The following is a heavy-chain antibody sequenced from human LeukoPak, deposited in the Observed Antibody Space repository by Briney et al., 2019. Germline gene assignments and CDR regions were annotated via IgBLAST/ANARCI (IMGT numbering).Heavy chain of an antibody. Sequence: PSETLSLTCTVSGGCISSYDWSWIRQPPGKGLEWIGYIYYSGSTNYNPSLKSRVTISVDTSKNQFSLKLSSVTAADTAVYYCARHHGSFLSWFDPWGQGTLVTVSS. CDR3: ARHHGSFLSWFDP. CDR2: IYYSGST. J-gene: IGHJ5*02. V-gene: IGHV4-59*08. D-gene: IGHD3-16*02. CDR1: GGCISSYD.